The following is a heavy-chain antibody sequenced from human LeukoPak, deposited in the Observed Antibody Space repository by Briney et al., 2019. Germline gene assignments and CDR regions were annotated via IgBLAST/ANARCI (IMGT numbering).Heavy chain of an antibody. CDR3: AKRKTMVRGGPCFDY. D-gene: IGHD3-10*01. CDR1: GFSFSSYA. Sequence: GGSLRLSCAASGFSFSSYAMNWVRQAPGKGLEWVSIIFGNGDTTYYVDSVKGRFTVSRDNSKDTLYLQMNDLRADDTAIYYCAKRKTMVRGGPCFDYWGHKLLVTVSS. CDR2: IFGNGDTT. J-gene: IGHJ4*01. V-gene: IGHV3-23*01.